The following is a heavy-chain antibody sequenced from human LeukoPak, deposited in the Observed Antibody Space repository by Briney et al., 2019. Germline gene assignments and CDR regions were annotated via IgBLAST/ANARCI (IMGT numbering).Heavy chain of an antibody. CDR2: IYYSGST. CDR1: GGSISSGDYY. D-gene: IGHD2-2*01. CDR3: ARGPYCSSTSSSWGMVDYYYYYSMDV. V-gene: IGHV4-30-4*01. J-gene: IGHJ6*02. Sequence: SETLSLTCTVSGGSISSGDYYWSWIRQPPGKGLEWIGYIYYSGSTYYNPSLKSRVTISVDTSKNQFSLQLSSVTAADTAVYYCARGPYCSSTSSSWGMVDYYYYYSMDVWGQGTTVTVSS.